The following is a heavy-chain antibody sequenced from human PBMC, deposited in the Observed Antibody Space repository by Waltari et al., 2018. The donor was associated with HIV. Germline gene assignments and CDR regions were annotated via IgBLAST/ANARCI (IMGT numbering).Heavy chain of an antibody. CDR1: PVYITQSYY. CDR3: ATLRTVTGTIDD. CDR2: VYSNGVT. V-gene: IGHV4-39*01. D-gene: IGHD4-17*01. J-gene: IGHJ4*02. Sequence: QLQLQESGPALVKPSDTLPLTCPVSPVYITQSYYWGWVRQSPGTGLEWIGTVYSNGVTHCTPSLESRVTMSVDTSKNQFSLTLTSVTAADTALYFCATLRTVTGTIDDWGQGILVTVSS.